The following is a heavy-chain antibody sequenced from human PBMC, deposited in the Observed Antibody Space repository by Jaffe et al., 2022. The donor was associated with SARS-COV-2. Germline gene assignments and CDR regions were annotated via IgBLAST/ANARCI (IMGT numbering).Heavy chain of an antibody. D-gene: IGHD3-10*01. Sequence: EVQLVESGGGLIQPGGSLRLSCAASGFTVSSNYMSWVRQAPGKGLEWVSVIYSGGSTYYADSVKGRFTISRDNSKNTLYLQMNSLRAEDTAVYYCAREFMVRGDPWYYYGMDVWGQGTTVTVSS. CDR2: IYSGGST. J-gene: IGHJ6*02. CDR3: AREFMVRGDPWYYYGMDV. V-gene: IGHV3-53*01. CDR1: GFTVSSNY.